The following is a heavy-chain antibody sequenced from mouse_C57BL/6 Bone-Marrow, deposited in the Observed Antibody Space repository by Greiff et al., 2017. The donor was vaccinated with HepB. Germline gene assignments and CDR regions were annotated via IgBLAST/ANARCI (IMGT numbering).Heavy chain of an antibody. Sequence: EVKLVESGEGLVKPGGSLKLSCAASGFTFSSYAMSWVRQTPEKRLEWVAYISSGGDYIYYADTVKGRFTISRDNARNTLYLQMSSLKSEDTAMYYCTRETIITTVVPGYFDVWGTGTTVTVSS. J-gene: IGHJ1*03. CDR3: TRETIITTVVPGYFDV. CDR2: ISSGGDYI. V-gene: IGHV5-9-1*02. CDR1: GFTFSSYA. D-gene: IGHD1-1*01.